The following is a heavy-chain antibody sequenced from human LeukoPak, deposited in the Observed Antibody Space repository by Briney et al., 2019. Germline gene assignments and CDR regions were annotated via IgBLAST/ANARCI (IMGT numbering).Heavy chain of an antibody. D-gene: IGHD3-22*01. CDR3: ARRSSSSGYFSNAFDI. Sequence: PSETLSLTCTVSGGSVSSGSYYWSWIRQPPGKGLEWIGYIYYSGSTNYNPSLKSRVTISVDTSKNQFSLKLSSVTAADTAMYYCARRSSSSGYFSNAFDIWGQGTMVTVSS. J-gene: IGHJ3*02. CDR1: GGSVSSGSYY. V-gene: IGHV4-61*01. CDR2: IYYSGST.